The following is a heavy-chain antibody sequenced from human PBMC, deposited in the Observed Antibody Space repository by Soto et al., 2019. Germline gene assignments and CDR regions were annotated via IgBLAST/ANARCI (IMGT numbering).Heavy chain of an antibody. CDR2: INHSGST. CDR1: GGSFSGYY. V-gene: IGHV4-34*01. J-gene: IGHJ6*02. CDR3: ARGYCSGGSCYSWLLYYYGMDV. Sequence: SETLSLTCAVYGGSFSGYYWSWIRQPPGKGLEWIGEINHSGSTNYNPSLKSRVTISVDTSKNQYSLKLSSVTAADTAVYYCARGYCSGGSCYSWLLYYYGMDVWGQGTTVTVSS. D-gene: IGHD2-15*01.